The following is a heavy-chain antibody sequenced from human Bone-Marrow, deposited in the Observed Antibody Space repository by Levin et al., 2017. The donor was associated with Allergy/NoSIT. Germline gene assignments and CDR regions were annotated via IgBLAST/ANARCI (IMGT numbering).Heavy chain of an antibody. CDR3: ARALSGYDASPPYFYYYYLDV. J-gene: IGHJ6*03. V-gene: IGHV1-2*02. CDR2: INPNGGRT. D-gene: IGHD5-12*01. CDR1: GYTFTAYY. Sequence: GESLKISCKASGYTFTAYYIHWVRQAPGQGLEWMGWINPNGGRTSYAQRFQGRVTLTIDTSISTAYMELSRLSSDDTAVYFCARALSGYDASPPYFYYYYLDVWGRETAIIVSS.